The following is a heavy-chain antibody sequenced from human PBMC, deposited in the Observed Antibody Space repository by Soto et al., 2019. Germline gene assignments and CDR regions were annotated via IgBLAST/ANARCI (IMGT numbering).Heavy chain of an antibody. CDR1: GFTVSSNY. V-gene: IGHV3-53*04. J-gene: IGHJ3*02. D-gene: IGHD6-19*01. CDR3: ARDSLSSGWYGNAFDI. Sequence: PGGSLRLSCAASGFTVSSNYMSWVRQAPGKGLEWVSAIYSGGSTYYADSVKGRFTISRHNSKNTLYLQMNSLRAEDTAVYYCARDSLSSGWYGNAFDIWGQGTMVTVSS. CDR2: IYSGGST.